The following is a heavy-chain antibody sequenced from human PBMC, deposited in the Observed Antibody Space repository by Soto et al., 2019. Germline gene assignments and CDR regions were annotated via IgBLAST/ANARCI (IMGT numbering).Heavy chain of an antibody. Sequence: PGGSLRLSCAASGFTFSSYAMSWVRQAPGKGLEWVSAISGSGGSTYYADSVKGRFTISRDNSKNTLYLQMNSLRAEDTAVYYCAKGLTVSSSWYGGGVGMDVWGQGTTVTVSS. V-gene: IGHV3-23*01. J-gene: IGHJ6*02. CDR3: AKGLTVSSSWYGGGVGMDV. CDR2: ISGSGGST. CDR1: GFTFSSYA. D-gene: IGHD6-13*01.